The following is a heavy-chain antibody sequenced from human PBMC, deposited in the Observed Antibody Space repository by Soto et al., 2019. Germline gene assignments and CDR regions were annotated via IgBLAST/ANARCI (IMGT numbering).Heavy chain of an antibody. CDR3: ARQFVDTAMGYHYYGMDV. V-gene: IGHV4-39*01. J-gene: IGHJ6*02. CDR1: GGSISSSSYY. D-gene: IGHD5-18*01. Sequence: SETLSLTCTVSGGSISSSSYYWGWIRQPPGKGLEWIGSIYYSGSTYYNPSLKSRVTISVDTSKNQFSLKLSSVTAADTAVYYCARQFVDTAMGYHYYGMDVWGQGTTVTVSS. CDR2: IYYSGST.